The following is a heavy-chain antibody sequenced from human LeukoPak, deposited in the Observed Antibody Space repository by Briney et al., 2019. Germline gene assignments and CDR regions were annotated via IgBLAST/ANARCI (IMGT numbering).Heavy chain of an antibody. V-gene: IGHV3-21*01. CDR1: GSTFSSYS. Sequence: GGSLRLSCAASGSTFSSYSMNWVRQAPGKGLEWVSSISSSSSYIYYADSVKGRFTISRDNAKNSLYLQMNSLRAEDTAVYYCASVKDGYYYDSSGYHYVYWGQGTLVTVSS. D-gene: IGHD3-22*01. J-gene: IGHJ4*02. CDR2: ISSSSSYI. CDR3: ASVKDGYYYDSSGYHYVY.